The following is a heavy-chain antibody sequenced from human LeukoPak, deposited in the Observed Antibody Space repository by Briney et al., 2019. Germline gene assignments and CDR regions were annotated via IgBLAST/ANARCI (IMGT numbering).Heavy chain of an antibody. V-gene: IGHV4-59*02. CDR2: IFYSGST. Sequence: SETLSLTCTVSGGSVSGYYWSWIRQPPGKGLEFIGYIFYSGSTKYNPSLKSRVTISVDTSQNQFSLKLSSVTAADTAVYYCARHFYGESFDYWGQGTLVTVSS. CDR1: GGSVSGYY. D-gene: IGHD4-17*01. CDR3: ARHFYGESFDY. J-gene: IGHJ4*02.